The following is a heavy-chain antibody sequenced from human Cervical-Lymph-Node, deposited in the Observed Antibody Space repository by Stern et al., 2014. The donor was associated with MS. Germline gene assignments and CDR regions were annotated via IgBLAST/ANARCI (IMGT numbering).Heavy chain of an antibody. CDR3: TRGRTTMALDY. D-gene: IGHD1-1*01. Sequence: QVQLVQSGGGVVQPGRSLRLSCAASGFIFSNYGMHWVRQAPGKGLEWVAIIWYDGSNQYYADSVKGRFSISRDNSKNTLYLQMSSLRAEDTGVYYCTRGRTTMALDYWGQGTLVTVSS. CDR2: IWYDGSNQ. J-gene: IGHJ4*02. CDR1: GFIFSNYG. V-gene: IGHV3-33*01.